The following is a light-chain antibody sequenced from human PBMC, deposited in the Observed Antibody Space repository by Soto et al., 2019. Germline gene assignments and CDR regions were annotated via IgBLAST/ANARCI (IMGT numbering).Light chain of an antibody. CDR2: DAS. Sequence: EIVLTQSPATLSLSPGERATLSCRASQSINRHLAWYRQKPGQAPRLLIYDASNRATGIPARFSGSGSGTDFTLTISSLEPEDVVVYYCQQRSNWPPVTFGGGTKVEIK. CDR1: QSINRH. CDR3: QQRSNWPPVT. V-gene: IGKV3-11*01. J-gene: IGKJ4*01.